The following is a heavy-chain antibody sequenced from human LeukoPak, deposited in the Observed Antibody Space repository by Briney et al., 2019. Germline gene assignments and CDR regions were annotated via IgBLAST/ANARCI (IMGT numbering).Heavy chain of an antibody. D-gene: IGHD3-22*01. J-gene: IGHJ4*02. CDR1: GGSISSGGYS. V-gene: IGHV4-30-4*07. CDR2: IYYSGST. Sequence: SETLSLTCAVSGGSISSGGYSWSWIRQPPGKGLEWIGYIYYSGSTYYNPSLKSRVTISVDTSKNQFSLKLSSVTAADTAVYYCARMPNYYDSSGSRTDYFDYWGQGTLVTVSS. CDR3: ARMPNYYDSSGSRTDYFDY.